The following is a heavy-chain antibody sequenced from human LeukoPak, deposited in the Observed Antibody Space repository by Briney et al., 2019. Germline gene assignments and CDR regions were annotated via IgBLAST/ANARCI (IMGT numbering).Heavy chain of an antibody. D-gene: IGHD4-11*01. V-gene: IGHV4-34*01. Sequence: SETLSLTCAVYGGSFSVYYWSWIRQPPGKGLEWIGEINHSGSTNYNPSLKSRVTISVDTSKNQFSLKLSSVTAADTAVYYCARGGGPDDYSNRDFDYWGQGTLVTVSS. CDR1: GGSFSVYY. J-gene: IGHJ4*02. CDR2: INHSGST. CDR3: ARGGGPDDYSNRDFDY.